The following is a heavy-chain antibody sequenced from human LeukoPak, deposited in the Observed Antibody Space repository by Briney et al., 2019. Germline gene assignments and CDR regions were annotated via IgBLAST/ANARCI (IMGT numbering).Heavy chain of an antibody. CDR2: ISGYSGNT. V-gene: IGHV1-18*01. D-gene: IGHD6-13*01. Sequence: ASVKVSCKASGYTFTNYGINWVRQAPGQGLEWMGWISGYSGNTNYAQRFQGRVTMTTDTSTSTAYMELRSLRSDDTAVYFCARDTIAPNDAFDVWGQGTMVTVSS. CDR3: ARDTIAPNDAFDV. CDR1: GYTFTNYG. J-gene: IGHJ3*01.